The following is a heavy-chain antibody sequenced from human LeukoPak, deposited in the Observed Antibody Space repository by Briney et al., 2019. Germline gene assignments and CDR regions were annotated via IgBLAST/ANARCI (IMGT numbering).Heavy chain of an antibody. CDR3: ARVPVDSSSWAFDY. CDR2: IYSGGST. D-gene: IGHD6-13*01. CDR1: GFTVSSNY. J-gene: IGHJ4*02. Sequence: GGSLRLSCAASGFTVSSNYMSWVRQAPGKGLEGVSVIYSGGSTYYADSVKGRFTISRDNSKNTLYLQMNSLRAEDTAVYYCARVPVDSSSWAFDYWGQGTLVTVSS. V-gene: IGHV3-66*02.